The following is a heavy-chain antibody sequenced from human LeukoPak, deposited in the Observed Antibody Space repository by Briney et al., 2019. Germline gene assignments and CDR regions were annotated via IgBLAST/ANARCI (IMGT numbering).Heavy chain of an antibody. J-gene: IGHJ4*02. CDR2: IYTSGST. D-gene: IGHD6-13*01. CDR1: GGSISSYY. Sequence: SETLSLTCTVSGGSISSYYWSWIRQPAGKGLEWIGRIYTSGSTNYNPSLKSRVTMSVDTSKNQFSLKLSSVTAADTAVYYCARDFRIAAAGKVTPRNDYWGQGTLVTVSS. V-gene: IGHV4-4*07. CDR3: ARDFRIAAAGKVTPRNDY.